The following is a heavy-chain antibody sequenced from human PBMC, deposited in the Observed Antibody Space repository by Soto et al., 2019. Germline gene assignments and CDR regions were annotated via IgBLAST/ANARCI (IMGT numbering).Heavy chain of an antibody. CDR1: GFTFSSYG. CDR2: ISYDGSNK. V-gene: IGHV3-30*18. J-gene: IGHJ6*02. Sequence: QTGGSLRLSCAASGFTFSSYGMHWVRQAPGKGLEWVAVISYDGSNKYYADSVKGRFTISRDNSKNTLYLQMNSLRAEDTAVYYCAKEERRTCSSTSCYYYYGMDVWGQGTTVTVSS. D-gene: IGHD2-2*01. CDR3: AKEERRTCSSTSCYYYYGMDV.